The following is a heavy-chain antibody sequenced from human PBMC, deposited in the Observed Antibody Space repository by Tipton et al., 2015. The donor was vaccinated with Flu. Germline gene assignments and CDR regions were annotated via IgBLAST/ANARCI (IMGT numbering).Heavy chain of an antibody. CDR1: GYSISTRYY. CDR3: ATTTYFYGSGSHDY. CDR2: VYHGGTT. J-gene: IGHJ4*02. V-gene: IGHV4-38-2*02. D-gene: IGHD3-10*01. Sequence: TLSLTCTVSGYSISTRYYWGWIRQPPGKGLEWIGCVYHGGTTYYNLSLKSRVAISLDTFKNQFSLKLTSVTAADTAVYYCATTTYFYGSGSHDYWGQGTLVTVSS.